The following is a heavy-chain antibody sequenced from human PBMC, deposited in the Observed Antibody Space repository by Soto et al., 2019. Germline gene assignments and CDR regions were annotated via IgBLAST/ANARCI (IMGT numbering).Heavy chain of an antibody. V-gene: IGHV4-34*01. CDR1: GGSFSGYY. D-gene: IGHD6-6*01. Sequence: SETLSLTCAVYGGSFSGYYWTWIRQPPGTGLEWIGGINHSGSTNYNPSLKSRVTISVDTSKNQFSLKLTSVTAADTAVYYCAAPPRYWGQGTLVTVS. CDR2: INHSGST. CDR3: AAPPRY. J-gene: IGHJ4*02.